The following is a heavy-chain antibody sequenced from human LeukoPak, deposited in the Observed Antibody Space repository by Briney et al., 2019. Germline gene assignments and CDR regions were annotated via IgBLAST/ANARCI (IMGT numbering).Heavy chain of an antibody. V-gene: IGHV3-7*01. CDR2: IKQDGGEK. Sequence: TGGPLRLSCAASGFTFSSYAITWVRQAPGKGLEWVANIKQDGGEKYYLDSVKGRFTVSRDNAKNSLYLQMNSLRAEDTAVYYCARVGARQILEYWGQGTLVTVSS. CDR3: ARVGARQILEY. J-gene: IGHJ4*02. D-gene: IGHD4-17*01. CDR1: GFTFSSYA.